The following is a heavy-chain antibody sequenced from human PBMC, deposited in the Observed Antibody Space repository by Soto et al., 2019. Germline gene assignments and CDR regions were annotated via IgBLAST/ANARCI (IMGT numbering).Heavy chain of an antibody. V-gene: IGHV4-59*01. CDR3: ARDLGGWPDY. CDR2: IYYSGST. CDR1: GGSISSYY. Sequence: SETLSLTCTVSGGSISSYYWSWIRQPPGKGLEWVGYIYYSGSTTYNPSLKSRVTISVDTSKNQFSLKLSSVTAADTAVYYCARDLGGWPDYWGQGTLVTVSS. D-gene: IGHD2-15*01. J-gene: IGHJ4*02.